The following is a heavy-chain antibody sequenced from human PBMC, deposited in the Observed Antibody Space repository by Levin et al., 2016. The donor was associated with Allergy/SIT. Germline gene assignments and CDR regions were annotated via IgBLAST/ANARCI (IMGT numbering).Heavy chain of an antibody. V-gene: IGHV3-15*01. D-gene: IGHD3-22*01. CDR2: IKSKTDGGTT. CDR3: TPGRTYYYDSSGYPDPYYGMDV. J-gene: IGHJ6*02. Sequence: WIRQPPGKGLEWVGRIKSKTDGGTTDYAAPVKGRFTISRDDSKNTLYLQMNSLKTEDTAVYYCTPGRTYYYDSSGYPDPYYGMDVWGQGTTVTVSS.